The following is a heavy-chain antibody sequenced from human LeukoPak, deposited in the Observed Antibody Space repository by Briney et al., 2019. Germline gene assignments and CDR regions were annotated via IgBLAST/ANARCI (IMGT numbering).Heavy chain of an antibody. Sequence: QPGGSLRLSCAASGFSVSTNYMSWVRQAPGKGLAWVSVIYLGGSTYYANSVRGRFTISRDNSKNTLFLQMNSLRAEDTAVYYCARMMDGIFAFDIWGQGIMVTVS. V-gene: IGHV3-53*01. CDR3: ARMMDGIFAFDI. J-gene: IGHJ3*02. D-gene: IGHD3-3*01. CDR1: GFSVSTNY. CDR2: IYLGGST.